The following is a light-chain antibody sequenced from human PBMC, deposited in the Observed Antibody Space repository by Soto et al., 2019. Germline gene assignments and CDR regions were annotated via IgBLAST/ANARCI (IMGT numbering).Light chain of an antibody. Sequence: QSVLTQPASVSGSPGQSITISCTGTSSDVGGYNYVSWYQQHPGKAPKLMIYEVSNWPSGVSNRFSGSKSGNTASLTISGLQAEDEADYYCSSYTSSSTLFGTGTKLTVL. CDR1: SSDVGGYNY. CDR3: SSYTSSSTL. V-gene: IGLV2-14*01. CDR2: EVS. J-gene: IGLJ1*01.